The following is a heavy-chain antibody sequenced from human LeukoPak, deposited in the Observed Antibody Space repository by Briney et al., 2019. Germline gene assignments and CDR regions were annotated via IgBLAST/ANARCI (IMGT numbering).Heavy chain of an antibody. D-gene: IGHD3-22*01. CDR1: GFTFSSYS. CDR3: ARADEYYYDSSGKRGDAFDI. V-gene: IGHV3-48*04. Sequence: GGSLRLSCAASGFTFSSYSMNWVRQAPGKGLEWVSYISSSSSTIYYADSVKGRFTISRDNAKNSLYLQMNSLRAEDTAVYYCARADEYYYDSSGKRGDAFDIWGQGTMVTVSS. J-gene: IGHJ3*02. CDR2: ISSSSSTI.